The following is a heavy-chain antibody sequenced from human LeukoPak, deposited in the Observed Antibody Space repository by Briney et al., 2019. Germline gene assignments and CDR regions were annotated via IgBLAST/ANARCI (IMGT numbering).Heavy chain of an antibody. CDR2: INHSGST. CDR3: ATSSSSWKFASGLDY. D-gene: IGHD6-13*01. CDR1: GLSFSSYA. V-gene: IGHV4-34*08. Sequence: PGGSLRLSCAASGLSFSSYAMAWVRQAPGKGLEWIGEINHSGSTNYNPSLKSRVTISVDKSKNQFSLKLSSVTAADTAVYYCATSSSSWKFASGLDYWGQGTLVTVSS. J-gene: IGHJ4*02.